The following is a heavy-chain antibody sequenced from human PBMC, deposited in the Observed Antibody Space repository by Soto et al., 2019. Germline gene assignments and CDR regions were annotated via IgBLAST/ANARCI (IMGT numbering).Heavy chain of an antibody. CDR1: GFTFSSYA. J-gene: IGHJ4*02. CDR3: AVRKTGSYFDY. CDR2: IGASGAGT. D-gene: IGHD1-26*01. V-gene: IGHV3-23*01. Sequence: QPGGSLRLSCAASGFTFSSYAMSWFRQAPGKGLEWVSGIGASGAGTYYADFVKGRFIISRDNSKNTLHLQMNSLRAEDTAVYYCAVRKTGSYFDYWGQGTLVTVSS.